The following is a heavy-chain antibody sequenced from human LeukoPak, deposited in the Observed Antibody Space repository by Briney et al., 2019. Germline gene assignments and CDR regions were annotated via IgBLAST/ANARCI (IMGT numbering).Heavy chain of an antibody. CDR2: ISSGGSPM. CDR3: AKDAGSGWTYYYYMDV. J-gene: IGHJ6*03. CDR1: GFTFSSYE. V-gene: IGHV3-48*03. D-gene: IGHD6-19*01. Sequence: PGGSLRLSCAASGFTFSSYEMNWVRQAPGKGLEWISYISSGGSPMYYADSVRGRFTISRDNAKNSLYLQMNSLRAEDTAVYYCAKDAGSGWTYYYYMDVWGKGTTVTVSS.